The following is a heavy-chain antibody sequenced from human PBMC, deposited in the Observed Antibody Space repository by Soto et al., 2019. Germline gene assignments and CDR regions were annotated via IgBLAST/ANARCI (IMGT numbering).Heavy chain of an antibody. V-gene: IGHV4-59*01. CDR2: IYYSGST. J-gene: IGHJ6*02. CDR3: ARTDLDYYGMDV. Sequence: PSETLSLTCTVSGGSISSYYWSWIRQPPGKGLEWIGYIYYSGSTNYNPSLKSRVTISVDTSKNQFSLKLSSVTAADTAVYYCARTDLDYYGMDVWGQGTTVTVSS. CDR1: GGSISSYY.